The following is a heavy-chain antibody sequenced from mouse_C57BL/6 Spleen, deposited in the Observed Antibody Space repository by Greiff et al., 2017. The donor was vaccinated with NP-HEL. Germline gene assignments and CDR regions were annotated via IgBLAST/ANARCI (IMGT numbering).Heavy chain of an antibody. CDR1: GFTFSSYA. D-gene: IGHD2-5*01. Sequence: EVKLMESGEGLVKPGGSLKLSCAASGFTFSSYAMSWVRQTPEKRLEWVAYISSGGAYIYYADTVKGRFTISRDNARNTLYLQMSSLKSEDTAMYYCTRGAYYSNVYAMDYWGQGTSVTVSS. V-gene: IGHV5-9-1*02. J-gene: IGHJ4*01. CDR2: ISSGGAYI. CDR3: TRGAYYSNVYAMDY.